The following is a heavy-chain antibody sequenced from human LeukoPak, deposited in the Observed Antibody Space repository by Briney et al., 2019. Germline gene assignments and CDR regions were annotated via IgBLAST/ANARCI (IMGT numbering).Heavy chain of an antibody. CDR2: TYYRSEWSR. V-gene: IGHV6-1*01. Sequence: SQTLSLTCAISGDSVSNNIAAWNWIRQSPSRGLEWLGRTYYRSEWSRDYALSVKSRITINPDTSKNQFSLQLNSVTPEDTAVYYCARSGTSGFRTNYFDCWGQGTLVTVSS. CDR3: ARSGTSGFRTNYFDC. CDR1: GDSVSNNIAA. D-gene: IGHD1-26*01. J-gene: IGHJ4*02.